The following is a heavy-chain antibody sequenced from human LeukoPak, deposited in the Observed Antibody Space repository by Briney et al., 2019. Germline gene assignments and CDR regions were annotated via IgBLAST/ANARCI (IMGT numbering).Heavy chain of an antibody. CDR1: GGSINNYY. V-gene: IGHV4-59*01. CDR3: ARLSRATIVGGFDY. J-gene: IGHJ4*02. CDR2: IYYSGST. Sequence: SETLSLTCTVSGGSINNYYWSWIRQPPGKGLEWIGYIYYSGSTNYNPSLKSRVTISVDTSKNQFSLKLSSVTTADTAVYYCARLSRATIVGGFDYWGQGTLVTVSS. D-gene: IGHD5-24*01.